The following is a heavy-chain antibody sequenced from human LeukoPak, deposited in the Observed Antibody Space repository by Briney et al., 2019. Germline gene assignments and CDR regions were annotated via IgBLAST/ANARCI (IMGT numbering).Heavy chain of an antibody. CDR2: ISYDGSGK. CDR1: GFTFNTYA. CDR3: AKAVGRISWSFDY. V-gene: IGHV3-30*18. D-gene: IGHD6-13*01. Sequence: GGSLRLSCEASGFTFNTYAMHWVRQPPGKGLEWVALISYDGSGKIYTDSVKGRFTISRDNSESTLYLQMDSLRGDDAAVYYCAKAVGRISWSFDYWGQGALVTVSS. J-gene: IGHJ4*02.